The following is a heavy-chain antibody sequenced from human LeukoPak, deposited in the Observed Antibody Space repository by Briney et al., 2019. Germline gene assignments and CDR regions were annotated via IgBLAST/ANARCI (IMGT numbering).Heavy chain of an antibody. CDR1: GFTFNTHW. J-gene: IGHJ4*02. Sequence: GGSLRLSCAAPGFTFNTHWMIWVRQAPGKGLEWVANVKQDGSEKYYVPAVRGRFTISRDNADNSTYLQMHSLSAEDTAVYYCATGRAAHLFDYWGQGTLVTVSS. V-gene: IGHV3-7*01. D-gene: IGHD6-6*01. CDR3: ATGRAAHLFDY. CDR2: VKQDGSEK.